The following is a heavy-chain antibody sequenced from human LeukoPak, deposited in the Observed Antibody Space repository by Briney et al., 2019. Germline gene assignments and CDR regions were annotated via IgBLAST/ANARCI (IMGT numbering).Heavy chain of an antibody. CDR3: ARGATISETGYFDF. CDR1: GGSFSRYY. CDR2: IDHRGDT. V-gene: IGHV4-34*01. Sequence: PSETLSLTCAVYGGSFSRYYWSWIHQSPGKGLEWIAEIDHRGDTNYNPSVKSRVTISVDTSKSQFSLKVRSLSAADTAVYYCARGATISETGYFDFWGQGTLVTVSS. J-gene: IGHJ4*03. D-gene: IGHD3-3*02.